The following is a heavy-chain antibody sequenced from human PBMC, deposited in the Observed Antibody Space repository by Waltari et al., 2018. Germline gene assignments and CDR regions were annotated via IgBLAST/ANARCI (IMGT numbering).Heavy chain of an antibody. Sequence: EVLLVESGGGMVQPGRSLTLSCAASHFDFGEYGMSWGRQAPGKGLEWVGFIRIKAYGETTEYAASVKGRFIISRDDSRSIAYLQMNSLKTEDTAVYYCTRVLRYFDWSTKDYWGQGTLVTVSS. CDR2: IRIKAYGETT. CDR1: HFDFGEYG. CDR3: TRVLRYFDWSTKDY. J-gene: IGHJ4*02. V-gene: IGHV3-49*04. D-gene: IGHD3-9*01.